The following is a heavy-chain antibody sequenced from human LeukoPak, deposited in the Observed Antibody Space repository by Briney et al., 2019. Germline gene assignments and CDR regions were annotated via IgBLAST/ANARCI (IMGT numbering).Heavy chain of an antibody. CDR2: INHSGST. J-gene: IGHJ4*02. CDR3: ATGNNTVADY. D-gene: IGHD1-1*01. Sequence: SETLSLTCAVYGGSFRGNYWSWFRQSPGKGLEWIGEINHSGSTNYNPSLKSRLSVSEDTSKKQISLKVTSVTAADTAVYYCATGNNTVADYWGQGTLVTVSS. V-gene: IGHV4-34*01. CDR1: GGSFRGNY.